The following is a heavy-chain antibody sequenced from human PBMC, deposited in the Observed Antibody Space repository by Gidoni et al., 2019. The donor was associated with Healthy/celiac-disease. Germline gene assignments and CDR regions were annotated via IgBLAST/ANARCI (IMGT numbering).Heavy chain of an antibody. Sequence: QVQLVESGGGVVQPGRSLRLSCAASGFTFSSNGMHWVRQAPGKGLEWVAVISYDGSNKYYADSVKGRFTISRDNSKNTLYLQMNSLRAEDTAVYYCAKDPTGGSGSYYPFDIWGQGTMVTVSS. V-gene: IGHV3-30*18. CDR3: AKDPTGGSGSYYPFDI. D-gene: IGHD3-10*01. J-gene: IGHJ3*02. CDR2: ISYDGSNK. CDR1: GFTFSSNG.